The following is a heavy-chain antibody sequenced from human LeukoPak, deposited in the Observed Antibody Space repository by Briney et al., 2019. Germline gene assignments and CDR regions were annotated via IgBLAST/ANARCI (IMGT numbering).Heavy chain of an antibody. Sequence: GGSLRLSCAASGFTFSNYWMHWVRQAPGKGLQWVAVISYDGSNKYYADSVKGRFTISRDNSKNTLYLQMDSLRAEDTAVYYCAKSNSYAYVLDYWGQGTLVTVSP. V-gene: IGHV3-30*18. CDR2: ISYDGSNK. D-gene: IGHD5-18*01. CDR1: GFTFSNYW. CDR3: AKSNSYAYVLDY. J-gene: IGHJ4*02.